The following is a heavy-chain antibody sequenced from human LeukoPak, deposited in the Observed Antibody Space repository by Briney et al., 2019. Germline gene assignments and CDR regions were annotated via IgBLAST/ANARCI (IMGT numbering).Heavy chain of an antibody. D-gene: IGHD2-2*01. CDR1: GFTFSSYA. CDR2: ISYDGSDK. Sequence: GGSLRLSRAASGFTFSSYAMHWVRQAPGKGLEWVAVISYDGSDKYYADSVKGRFTISRDNSKNTLYLQMNSLRAEDTAVYYCARDSGFRYCSSTSCYEYYFDYWGQGTLVTVSS. J-gene: IGHJ4*02. V-gene: IGHV3-30*04. CDR3: ARDSGFRYCSSTSCYEYYFDY.